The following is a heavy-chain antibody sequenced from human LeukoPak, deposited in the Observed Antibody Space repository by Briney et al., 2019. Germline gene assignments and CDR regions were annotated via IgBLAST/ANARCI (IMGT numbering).Heavy chain of an antibody. CDR2: IYHSGST. D-gene: IGHD3-10*01. V-gene: IGHV4-38-2*02. CDR3: ARRPYYYGSGSYYFP. J-gene: IGHJ3*01. Sequence: PSETLSLTCSVSDYSINRAYYWGWIRQPPGKGLEWIGSIYHSGSTYYNPSLKSRVTLSVDTSKNQFSLKLSSVTAADTAVYYCARRPYYYGSGSYYFPWGQGTMVTVSS. CDR1: DYSINRAYY.